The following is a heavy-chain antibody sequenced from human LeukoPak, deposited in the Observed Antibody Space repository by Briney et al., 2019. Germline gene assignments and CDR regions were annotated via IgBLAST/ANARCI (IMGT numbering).Heavy chain of an antibody. D-gene: IGHD3-10*01. Sequence: GGSLRLSCAASGFSFSTYAIHWVRQAPGKGLEWVGRIKSKTDGETTDYAAPVKDRFTVSRDDSKDTLYLQMSSLKAEDTAIYYCTTNAGSYGVDVWGQGTMVTVSS. CDR2: IKSKTDGETT. CDR1: GFSFSTYA. CDR3: TTNAGSYGVDV. V-gene: IGHV3-15*01. J-gene: IGHJ3*01.